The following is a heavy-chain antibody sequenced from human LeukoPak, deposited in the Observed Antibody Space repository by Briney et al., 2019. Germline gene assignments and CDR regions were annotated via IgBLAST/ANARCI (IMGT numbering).Heavy chain of an antibody. D-gene: IGHD4-23*01. CDR1: GGSISSYY. CDR3: ARLTSTVVSPFFDY. Sequence: SETLSLTCTVSGGSISSYYWSWIRQPPGKGLEWIGYIYYSGSTNYNPSLKSRVTISVDTSKNQFSLKLSSVTAADTAVYYCARLTSTVVSPFFDYWGQGTLVTVSS. CDR2: IYYSGST. V-gene: IGHV4-59*01. J-gene: IGHJ4*02.